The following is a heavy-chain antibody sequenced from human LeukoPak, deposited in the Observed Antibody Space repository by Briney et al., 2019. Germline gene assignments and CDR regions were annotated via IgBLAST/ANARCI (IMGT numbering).Heavy chain of an antibody. CDR2: ISGSGGST. Sequence: GGSLRLSCAASGFTFSSYAMSWVRQAPGKGLEWVSAISGSGGSTYYADSVKGRFTISRDNSKNTLYLQMNSLRAEDTAVYYCTKSLIEWNYFDYWGQGTLVTVSS. D-gene: IGHD1-26*01. CDR1: GFTFSSYA. J-gene: IGHJ4*02. CDR3: TKSLIEWNYFDY. V-gene: IGHV3-23*01.